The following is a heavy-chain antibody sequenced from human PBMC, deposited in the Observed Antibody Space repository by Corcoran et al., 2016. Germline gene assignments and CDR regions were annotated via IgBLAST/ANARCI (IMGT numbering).Heavy chain of an antibody. CDR2: ISYDGSNK. D-gene: IGHD2-21*02. J-gene: IGHJ4*02. V-gene: IGHV3-30*18. Sequence: QVQLVESGGGVVQPGRSLRLSCADSGFTFSSYGMPWVRHAPGKGLDWVAVISYDGSNKYYADSVKGRFTISRDNSKNTLYLQMNSLRAEDTAVYYCAKEGNGGNSAYFDYWGQGTLVTVSS. CDR3: AKEGNGGNSAYFDY. CDR1: GFTFSSYG.